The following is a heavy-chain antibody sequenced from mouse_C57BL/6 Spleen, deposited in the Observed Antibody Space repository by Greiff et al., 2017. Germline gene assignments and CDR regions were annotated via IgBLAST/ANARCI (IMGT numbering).Heavy chain of an antibody. CDR1: GYTFTSYW. J-gene: IGHJ3*01. D-gene: IGHD3-1*01. CDR2: INPSSGYT. Sequence: VQLQQSGAELAKPGASVKLSCKASGYTFTSYWMHWVKQRPGQGLEWIGYINPSSGYTKYNQKFKDKATFTADKSSSTAYMQLSSLTYEDSAVYYCAILSQLGFAYWGQGTLVTVSA. CDR3: AILSQLGFAY. V-gene: IGHV1-7*01.